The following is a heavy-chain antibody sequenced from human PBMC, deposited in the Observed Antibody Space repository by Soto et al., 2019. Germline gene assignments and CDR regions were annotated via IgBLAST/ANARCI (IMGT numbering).Heavy chain of an antibody. D-gene: IGHD3-22*01. V-gene: IGHV4-59*01. CDR3: AREVRPAYYYDSSGYNYYYGMDV. CDR1: GGSISSYY. Sequence: PSETLSLTCTVSGGSISSYYWSWIRQPPGKGLEWIGYIYYSGSTNYNPSIKSRVTISVDTSKNQFSLKLSSVTAADTAVYYCAREVRPAYYYDSSGYNYYYGMDVWGQGTTVTVSS. CDR2: IYYSGST. J-gene: IGHJ6*02.